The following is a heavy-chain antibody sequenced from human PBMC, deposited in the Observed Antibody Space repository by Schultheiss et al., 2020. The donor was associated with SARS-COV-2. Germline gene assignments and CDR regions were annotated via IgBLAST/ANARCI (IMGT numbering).Heavy chain of an antibody. CDR2: INHSGST. D-gene: IGHD5-18*01. Sequence: SETLSLTCAVYGGSFSGYYWSWIRQPPGKGLEWIGEINHSGSTNYNPSLKGRVTVSIDSSKSQFSLKLSSVTAADTAVYYCARGPKYSYGFYYYYGMDVWGQGTTVTVSS. J-gene: IGHJ6*02. CDR1: GGSFSGYY. V-gene: IGHV4-34*01. CDR3: ARGPKYSYGFYYYYGMDV.